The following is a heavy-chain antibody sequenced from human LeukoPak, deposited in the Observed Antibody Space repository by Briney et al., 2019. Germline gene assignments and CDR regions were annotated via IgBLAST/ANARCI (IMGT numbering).Heavy chain of an antibody. J-gene: IGHJ3*02. CDR1: GYLFGDYW. CDR3: VRYARYVGVVTAIGSFDT. CDR2: IYPGDSDT. V-gene: IGHV5-51*01. Sequence: GESLKISCKTSGYLFGDYWIGWVRQMPGKGLEWMGMIYPGDSDTRYSPSFQGHVTISVDKSITTAYLQWSSLKASDTAMYYVVRYARYVGVVTAIGSFDTWGQGTVVTVSS. D-gene: IGHD2-21*02.